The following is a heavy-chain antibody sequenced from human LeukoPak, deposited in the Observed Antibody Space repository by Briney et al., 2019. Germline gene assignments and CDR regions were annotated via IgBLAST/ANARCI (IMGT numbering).Heavy chain of an antibody. Sequence: GGSLRLSSAASGFTFSSYAMSWVRQAPGKGLEWVSAISGSGGSTYYADSVKGRFTISRDNSKNTLYLQMNSLRAEDTAVYYCAKGPVYTIFGVTFDYWGQGTLVTVSS. D-gene: IGHD3-3*01. V-gene: IGHV3-23*01. CDR3: AKGPVYTIFGVTFDY. CDR2: ISGSGGST. CDR1: GFTFSSYA. J-gene: IGHJ4*02.